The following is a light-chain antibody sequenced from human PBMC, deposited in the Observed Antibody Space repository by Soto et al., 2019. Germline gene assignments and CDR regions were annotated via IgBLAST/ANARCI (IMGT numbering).Light chain of an antibody. CDR1: QSVSENY. CDR2: GAS. V-gene: IGKV3-20*01. Sequence: EILFTQSPGTLSLSPGERATLSCRASQSVSENYSAWYQQXPGXAPXXLIYGASNRATGIPDRFSGSGSGTDFTLTISRLEPEDSAVYYCQQYGSSGTFGQGTKVDIK. CDR3: QQYGSSGT. J-gene: IGKJ1*01.